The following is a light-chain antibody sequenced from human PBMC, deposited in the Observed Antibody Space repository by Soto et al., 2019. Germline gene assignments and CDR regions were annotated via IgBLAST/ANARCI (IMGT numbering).Light chain of an antibody. CDR3: LLYYGGAHLV. V-gene: IGLV7-43*01. CDR1: TGAVTSGNY. J-gene: IGLJ3*02. CDR2: TTD. Sequence: QAVVTQEPSLTVSPGGTVTLTCASSTGAVTSGNYPSWFQQKPGQAPRTLIYTTDDKHSWTPARFSGSLLGGKAALTLSGVEPEEEAEYYCLLYYGGAHLVFGGGTKLTVL.